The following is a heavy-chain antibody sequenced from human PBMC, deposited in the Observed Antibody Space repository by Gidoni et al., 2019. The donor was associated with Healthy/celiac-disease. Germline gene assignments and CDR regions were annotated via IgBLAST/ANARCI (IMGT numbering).Heavy chain of an antibody. CDR2: IVGSVGVT. D-gene: IGHD6-13*01. CDR1: GFTFSSFP. CDR3: AKDTYSSSWSSTGSIDY. J-gene: IGHJ4*02. V-gene: IGHV3-23*01. Sequence: EVPLLESGGGLVQPGGSLRLSCTASGFTFSSFPMPWVRQDPGKGLEWVSAIVGSVGVTSYADSVKCRLTISRANSKNPLYLQMNSLRVEDLAVYYLAKDTYSSSWSSTGSIDYWGQGPLVTVSS.